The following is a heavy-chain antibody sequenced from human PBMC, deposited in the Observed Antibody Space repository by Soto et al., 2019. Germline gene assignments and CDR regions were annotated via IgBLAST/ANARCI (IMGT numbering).Heavy chain of an antibody. J-gene: IGHJ4*02. CDR2: IWYDGSNK. V-gene: IGHV3-33*01. Sequence: GGSLRLSCAASGFTFSSYGMHWFRQAPGKGLEWVAVIWYDGSNKYYADSVKGRFTISRDNSKNTLYLQMNSLRAEDTAIYYCARDGVGTTTYYGYFDYWGLGTLVTVSS. D-gene: IGHD1-26*01. CDR3: ARDGVGTTTYYGYFDY. CDR1: GFTFSSYG.